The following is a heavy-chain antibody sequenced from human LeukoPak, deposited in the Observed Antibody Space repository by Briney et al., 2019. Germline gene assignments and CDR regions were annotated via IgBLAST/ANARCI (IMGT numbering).Heavy chain of an antibody. CDR3: AKGSGDFWSGLYYYYYYYMDV. V-gene: IGHV3-23*01. CDR2: ISGSGGST. D-gene: IGHD3-3*01. J-gene: IGHJ6*03. CDR1: GFTFSSYA. Sequence: GGSLRLSCAASGFTFSSYAMSWVRQAPGKGLEWVSAISGSGGSTYYADSVKGRFTISRDNSKNTLYLQMNSLRAEDTAVYYCAKGSGDFWSGLYYYYYYYMDVWGKGTTVTVSS.